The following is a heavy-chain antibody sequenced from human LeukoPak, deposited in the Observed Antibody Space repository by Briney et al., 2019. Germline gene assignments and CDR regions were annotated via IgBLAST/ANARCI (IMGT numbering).Heavy chain of an antibody. CDR1: GFTFSSYA. V-gene: IGHV3-30*04. CDR3: TTGGWCSGGSCYD. CDR2: ISYDGSNK. D-gene: IGHD2-15*01. J-gene: IGHJ4*02. Sequence: GRSLRLSCAASGFTFSSYAMHWVRQAPGKGLEWVAVISYDGSNKYYADSVKGRFTISRDNSKNTLYLQMNSLKTEDTAVYYCTTGGWCSGGSCYDWGQGTLVTVSS.